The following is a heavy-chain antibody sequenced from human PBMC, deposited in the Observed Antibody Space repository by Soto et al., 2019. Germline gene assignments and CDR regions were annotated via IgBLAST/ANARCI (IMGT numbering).Heavy chain of an antibody. Sequence: EVQLLESGGGLVQPGGSLRLSCAASGFTFSSSDMSWVRQAPGQGLEWVSSISTTGRNTYYADSVKGRFTISRDNSKNTLYLQMNSTRADDTAVHYCAKWDTNSGYDCWGQGTLVTVSS. V-gene: IGHV3-23*01. J-gene: IGHJ4*02. CDR2: ISTTGRNT. CDR1: GFTFSSSD. CDR3: AKWDTNSGYDC. D-gene: IGHD6-13*01.